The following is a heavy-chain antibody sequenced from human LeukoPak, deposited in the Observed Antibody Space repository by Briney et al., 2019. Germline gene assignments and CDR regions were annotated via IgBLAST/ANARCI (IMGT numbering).Heavy chain of an antibody. CDR1: GGAFSSYA. J-gene: IGHJ6*02. V-gene: IGHV1-69*04. Sequence: SVKVSCKASGGAFSSYAISWVRQAPGQGLEWMGRIIPVLGIANYAQKFQGRVTITADKSTSTAYMELSSLRSEDTAVYYCARGIGYSYSYGMDVWGQGTTVTVSS. D-gene: IGHD5-18*01. CDR3: ARGIGYSYSYGMDV. CDR2: IIPVLGIA.